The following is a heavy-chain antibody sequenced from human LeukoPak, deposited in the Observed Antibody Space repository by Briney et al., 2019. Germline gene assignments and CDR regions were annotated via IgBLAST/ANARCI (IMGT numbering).Heavy chain of an antibody. CDR1: GGSISSSSYY. J-gene: IGHJ4*02. D-gene: IGHD1-26*01. V-gene: IGHV4-39*07. CDR2: IYYSGST. Sequence: PSETLSLTCTVSGGSISSSSYYWGWIRQPPGKGLEWIGSIYYSGSTNYNPSLKSRVTISVDTSKNQFSLKLSSVTAADTAAYYCARVRERAAVRRYFDYWGQGTLVTVSS. CDR3: ARVRERAAVRRYFDY.